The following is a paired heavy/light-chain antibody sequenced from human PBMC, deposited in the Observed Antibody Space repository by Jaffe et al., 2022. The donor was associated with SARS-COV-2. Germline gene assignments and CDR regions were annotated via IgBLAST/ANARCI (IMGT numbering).Light chain of an antibody. CDR2: LGS. CDR1: QSLLHSNGNNQ. CDR3: MQTLQTPLT. J-gene: IGKJ4*01. Sequence: EIVMTQSPLSLSVTPGEPASFSCRSSQSLLHSNGNNQLDWFLQKPGQSPQLLIYLGSNRASGVPDRFSGSGSGTDFTLKISRVEAEDVGVYYCMQTLQTPLTFGGGTKVEIK. V-gene: IGKV2-28*01.
Heavy chain of an antibody. CDR3: AKDIRPDSLYDIDY. J-gene: IGHJ4*02. D-gene: IGHD3-22*01. V-gene: IGHV3-33*06. CDR2: IWGDGSGK. CDR1: GFTFSIFS. Sequence: VQLLESGGGLVQPGGSLRLSCAASGFTFSIFSMNWIRQAPGKGPEWVAIIWGDGSGKFYADSVKGRFTVSRDNSKSTLYLEMNSLRAEDTAIYYCAKDIRPDSLYDIDYWGQGTLVTV.